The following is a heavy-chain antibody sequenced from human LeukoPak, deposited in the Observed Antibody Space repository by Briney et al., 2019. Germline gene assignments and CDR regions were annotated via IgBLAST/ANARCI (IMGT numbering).Heavy chain of an antibody. Sequence: PGGSLRLSCAASGFSFSNYWMHWVRQAPGKGLVWVTRMNSDGSATYYADSVQGRFTISRDNAKNTLYLQMNSLRAEDTAMYFCAKGPNYFDSSSQGTLVTVSS. CDR3: AKGPNYFDS. CDR2: MNSDGSAT. J-gene: IGHJ4*02. V-gene: IGHV3-74*01. CDR1: GFSFSNYW.